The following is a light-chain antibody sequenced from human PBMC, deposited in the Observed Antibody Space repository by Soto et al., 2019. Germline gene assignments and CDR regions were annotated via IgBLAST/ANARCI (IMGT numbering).Light chain of an antibody. Sequence: QSVLTQPPTVSAAPGEKVTISCSGSISNVGSNSVSWYQQLPGTAPKHLIFDTHDRPSGILDRFSGSRSGTSATLGITGRQTGDEADYYCWTWDTSLSAVVFGGGTKLTVL. CDR3: WTWDTSLSAVV. CDR2: DTH. CDR1: ISNVGSNS. J-gene: IGLJ2*01. V-gene: IGLV1-51*01.